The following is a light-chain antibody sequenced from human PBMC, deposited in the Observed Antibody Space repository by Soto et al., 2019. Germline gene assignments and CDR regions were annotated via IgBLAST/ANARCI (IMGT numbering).Light chain of an antibody. V-gene: IGKV1-5*03. CDR1: QSINRW. CDR2: KAS. J-gene: IGKJ1*01. Sequence: DIQLTQSPSTLSASVGDRVTITCRASQSINRWLAWYQQKPGKAPKLLMYKASSLESGVPSRFSGSGSVTEFTLTISSLHSDDFATYYCHQYDTYWTFGQGTKVEIK. CDR3: HQYDTYWT.